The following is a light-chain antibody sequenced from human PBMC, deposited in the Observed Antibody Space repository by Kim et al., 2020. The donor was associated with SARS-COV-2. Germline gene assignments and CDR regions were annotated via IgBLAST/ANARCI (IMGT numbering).Light chain of an antibody. CDR3: QQYNGTPWT. Sequence: DIQMTQSPSSLSAFVGDRVIITCRASQDIDKSLAWYQQTPGKAPKLLLYGASTLQSGVPSRFSGSGSGAHYTLTISGLQPDDLATYYCQQYNGTPWTFGLGTKVDIK. CDR2: GAS. V-gene: IGKV1-NL1*01. CDR1: QDIDKS. J-gene: IGKJ1*01.